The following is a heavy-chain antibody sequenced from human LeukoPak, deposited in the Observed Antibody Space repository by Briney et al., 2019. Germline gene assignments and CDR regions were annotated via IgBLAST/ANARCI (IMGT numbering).Heavy chain of an antibody. D-gene: IGHD1-7*01. CDR1: GFSLSTTGMR. Sequence: SGPALLKPTQTLTLTCTFSGFSLSTTGMRVIWIRQPPGKALEWLARIDWDDDKFYSTSLKTRLTISKDTSKNQVVLTMTNMDPVDTATYYCARMPNWNYWFDPWGQGTLVTVSS. V-gene: IGHV2-70*04. CDR2: IDWDDDK. CDR3: ARMPNWNYWFDP. J-gene: IGHJ5*02.